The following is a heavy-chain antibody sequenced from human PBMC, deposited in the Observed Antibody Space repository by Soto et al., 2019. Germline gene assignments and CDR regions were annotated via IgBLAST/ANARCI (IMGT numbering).Heavy chain of an antibody. Sequence: SETLSLTCVVSGASLSTSNLWSCVRQAPGKGLEWIGEIYHTGSASYSPSLKSRLSMSIDKSKNQFSLRLTDVTAADTAKYYCARGPRSGSYSVDGFDVWGQGTLVTV. CDR2: IYHTGSA. CDR1: GASLSTSNL. D-gene: IGHD1-26*01. CDR3: ARGPRSGSYSVDGFDV. V-gene: IGHV4-4*02. J-gene: IGHJ3*01.